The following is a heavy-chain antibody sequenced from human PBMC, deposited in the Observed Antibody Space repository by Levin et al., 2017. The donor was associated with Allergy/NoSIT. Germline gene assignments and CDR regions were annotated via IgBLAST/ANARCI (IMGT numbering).Heavy chain of an antibody. D-gene: IGHD1-14*01. Sequence: SQTLSLTCAVYGGSFSGYYWSWIRQPPGKGLEWIGEINHSGSTNYNPSLKSRVTISVDTSKNQFSLKLSSVTAADTAVYYCARGLGQRYIIRTNVWFDPWGQGTLVTVSS. CDR1: GGSFSGYY. V-gene: IGHV4-34*01. CDR2: INHSGST. CDR3: ARGLGQRYIIRTNVWFDP. J-gene: IGHJ5*02.